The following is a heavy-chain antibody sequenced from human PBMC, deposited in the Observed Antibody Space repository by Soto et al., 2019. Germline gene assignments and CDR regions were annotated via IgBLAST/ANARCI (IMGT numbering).Heavy chain of an antibody. CDR2: IKSKTDTGTT. CDR3: TADSERFLEWFSMDV. D-gene: IGHD3-3*01. J-gene: IGHJ6*02. Sequence: GGSLRLSCAASGFTFTNAWMNWVRQAPGKGLEWVGRIKSKTDTGTTDYAAPVKGRFTISRDDSKNTLYLQMNSLKTEDTAVYYCTADSERFLEWFSMDVWGQGTTVTVSS. CDR1: GFTFTNAW. V-gene: IGHV3-15*07.